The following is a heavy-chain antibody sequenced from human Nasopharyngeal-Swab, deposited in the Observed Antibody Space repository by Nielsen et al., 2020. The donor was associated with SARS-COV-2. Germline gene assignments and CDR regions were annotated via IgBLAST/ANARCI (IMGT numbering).Heavy chain of an antibody. CDR2: IYYSGST. V-gene: IGHV4-31*03. J-gene: IGHJ5*02. CDR3: ARDNDILTGYYRGVLDP. D-gene: IGHD3-9*01. CDR1: GGSISSGGYY. Sequence: SETLSLTCTVSGGSISSGGYYWSWIRQHPGKGLEWIGYIYYSGSTYYNPSFKSRVTISVDTSKSQFSLKLSSVTAADTAVYYCARDNDILTGYYRGVLDPWGQGTLVTVSS.